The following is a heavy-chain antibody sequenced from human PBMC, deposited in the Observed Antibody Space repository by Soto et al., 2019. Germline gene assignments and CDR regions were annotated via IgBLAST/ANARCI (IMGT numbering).Heavy chain of an antibody. D-gene: IGHD2-8*01. V-gene: IGHV4-59*01. CDR2: IYYRGST. CDR1: GGSISSYY. CDR3: ARTTGRYCTNGVCYSDYYYGMDV. Sequence: SETLSLTCTVSGGSISSYYWSWIRQPPGKGLEWIGYIYYRGSTNYNPSLKSRVTISVDTSKNQFSLKLSSVTAADTAVYYCARTTGRYCTNGVCYSDYYYGMDVWGQGTTVTVSS. J-gene: IGHJ6*02.